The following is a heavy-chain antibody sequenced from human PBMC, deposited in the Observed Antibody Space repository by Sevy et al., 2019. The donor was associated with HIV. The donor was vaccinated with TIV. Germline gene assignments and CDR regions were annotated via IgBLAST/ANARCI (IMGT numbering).Heavy chain of an antibody. CDR3: AREGSGTYYHGGMDV. J-gene: IGHJ6*02. V-gene: IGHV3-53*01. CDR1: GFTVSSNY. Sequence: GGSLRLSCAASGFTVSSNYMSWVRQAPGKGLEWVSVIYSGGSTYYADSVKGRFTISRDNSKNTLYLQMNSLRAEDTAVYYRAREGSGTYYHGGMDVWGQGTTVTVSS. D-gene: IGHD3-10*01. CDR2: IYSGGST.